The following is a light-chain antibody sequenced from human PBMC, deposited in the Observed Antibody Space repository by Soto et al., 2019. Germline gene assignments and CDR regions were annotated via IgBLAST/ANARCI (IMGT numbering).Light chain of an antibody. CDR1: QSVSSSY. CDR3: QQYEA. J-gene: IGKJ2*01. CDR2: GAS. Sequence: EIVLTQSPGTLSLSPGERATLSCRASQSVSSSYFAWYQQKPGQAPRLLIYGASRRAAGIPDRFSGSGSGTDFTLSISRLEPEDFAVYYCQQYEAFGQVTKLEIK. V-gene: IGKV3-20*01.